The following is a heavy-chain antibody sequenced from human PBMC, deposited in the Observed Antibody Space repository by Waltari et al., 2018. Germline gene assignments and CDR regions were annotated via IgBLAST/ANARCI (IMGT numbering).Heavy chain of an antibody. J-gene: IGHJ3*02. Sequence: QVQLQQWGAGLLKPSEPLSLTCAVYGGSFSGYSWSWIRQPPGKGLVGIGEINHKGSTNYSPALKSRVTISVDTSTDQFSPKLGSVAAGHTAVYYCATRRTVYSSSWYPRLCDIWGQGTSVTVSS. V-gene: IGHV4-34*01. CDR3: ATRRTVYSSSWYPRLCDI. CDR2: INHKGST. D-gene: IGHD6-13*01. CDR1: GGSFSGYS.